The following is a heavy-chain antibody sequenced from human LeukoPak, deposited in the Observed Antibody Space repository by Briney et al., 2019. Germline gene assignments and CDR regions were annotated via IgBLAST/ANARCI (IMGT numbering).Heavy chain of an antibody. CDR1: GDSVSSNSAA. D-gene: IGHD6-6*01. CDR2: TYYRSKWNT. CDR3: SRQRSTSTYYFGLDV. Sequence: SQTLSLTCAISGDSVSSNSAAWNWIRQSPSRGLEWLGRTYYRSKWNTDYAASVQNRITINPDTSTNQFSLQLKSATPEDTAVYYCSRQRSTSTYYFGLDVWGQGTTVTVSS. J-gene: IGHJ6*02. V-gene: IGHV6-1*01.